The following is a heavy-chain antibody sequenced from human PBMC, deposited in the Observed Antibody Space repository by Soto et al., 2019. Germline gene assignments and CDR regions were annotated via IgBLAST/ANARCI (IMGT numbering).Heavy chain of an antibody. J-gene: IGHJ6*02. Sequence: SETLSLTCTVSGASISNYYWSWIRQPPGKGLEWIGYIYYSGSTNYNPSLKSRVTISVDTSKNQFSLKLSSVTAADTAVYYCARDANGYSSSWPYYYGMDVWGQGTTVTVSS. D-gene: IGHD6-13*01. V-gene: IGHV4-59*01. CDR1: GASISNYY. CDR3: ARDANGYSSSWPYYYGMDV. CDR2: IYYSGST.